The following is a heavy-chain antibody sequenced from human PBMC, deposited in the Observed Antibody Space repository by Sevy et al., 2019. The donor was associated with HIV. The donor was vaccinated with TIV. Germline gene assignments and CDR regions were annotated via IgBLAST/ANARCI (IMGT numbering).Heavy chain of an antibody. Sequence: GGSLRLSCAASGFTFSTYAMNWVRQAPGKGLEWVSTLGSGGVTTYYADSVRGRFTISRDISKNTLFLQMNSLRADDTAVYYCTRYALTSRTWFVPWGQGTLVTGSS. CDR1: GFTFSTYA. CDR3: TRYALTSRTWFVP. J-gene: IGHJ5*02. CDR2: LGSGGVTT. V-gene: IGHV3-23*01. D-gene: IGHD7-27*01.